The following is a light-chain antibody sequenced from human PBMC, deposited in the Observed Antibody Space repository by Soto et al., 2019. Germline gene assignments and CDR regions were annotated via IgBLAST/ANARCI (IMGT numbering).Light chain of an antibody. CDR3: LESSSALT. J-gene: IGKJ5*01. Sequence: DIQMTQSPSSLSASVGDRVTITCRASQSITSYLSWYQQQPGKAPKLLIYAASSLQSGVPSRFSGSGSGTDFTLTISSLQPEDLATYYCLESSSALTFGQGTRLEIK. CDR2: AAS. CDR1: QSITSY. V-gene: IGKV1-39*01.